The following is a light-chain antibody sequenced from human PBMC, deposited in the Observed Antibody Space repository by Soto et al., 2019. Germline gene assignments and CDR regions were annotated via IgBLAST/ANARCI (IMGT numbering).Light chain of an antibody. V-gene: IGKV3-15*01. CDR1: QSVSRN. CDR3: QQYNEWPPT. J-gene: IGKJ5*01. Sequence: EIVMTQSPATLSVSQGERATLSCRASQSVSRNLACYQQKPGQTPRLLFFLASARATGIPARFSAGGSGTEFTLTISSLQSEDFAVYYCQQYNEWPPTFGQGTLLEIK. CDR2: LAS.